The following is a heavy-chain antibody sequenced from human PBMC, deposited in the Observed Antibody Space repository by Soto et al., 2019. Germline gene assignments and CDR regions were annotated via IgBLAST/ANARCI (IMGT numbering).Heavy chain of an antibody. Sequence: SETLSLTCTVSGGSISSSSYYWGGIRQPPGKGMEWIGSIYHSGSTYYNPSFKSRVTISVDRSKNQFSLKLSSVTAEDTAVYYCASLASRIAVAASAEYFQHWGQGTLVTVSS. V-gene: IGHV4-39*07. CDR2: IYHSGST. CDR1: GGSISSSSYY. J-gene: IGHJ1*01. CDR3: ASLASRIAVAASAEYFQH. D-gene: IGHD6-19*01.